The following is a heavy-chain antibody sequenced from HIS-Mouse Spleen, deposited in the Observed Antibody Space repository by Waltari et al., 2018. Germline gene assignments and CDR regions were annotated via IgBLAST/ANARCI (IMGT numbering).Heavy chain of an antibody. D-gene: IGHD3-3*01. CDR3: ARAPTGFLEWFDAFDI. V-gene: IGHV4-39*07. J-gene: IGHJ3*02. CDR2: IYYSGST. CDR1: GGSISSSSYY. Sequence: TVSGGSISSSSYYWGWIRQPPGKGLEWIGSIYYSGSTYYNPSLKSRVTISVDTSKNQFSLKLSSVTAADTAVYYCARAPTGFLEWFDAFDIWGQGTMVTVSS.